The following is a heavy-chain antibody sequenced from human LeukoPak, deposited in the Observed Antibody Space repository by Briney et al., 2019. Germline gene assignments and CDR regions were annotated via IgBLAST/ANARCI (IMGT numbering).Heavy chain of an antibody. D-gene: IGHD2-15*01. CDR3: ARQAYCSGSSCNPFDY. CDR1: GGSISSGF. CDR2: IYYSGST. V-gene: IGHV4-59*08. J-gene: IGHJ4*02. Sequence: SETLSLTCTVSGGSISSGFWSWIRQPPGKGLEWIGYIYYSGSTNYNPSLKSRVTISIDTSKSQFSLKLSSVTAADTAVYYCARQAYCSGSSCNPFDYWGQGTLATVSS.